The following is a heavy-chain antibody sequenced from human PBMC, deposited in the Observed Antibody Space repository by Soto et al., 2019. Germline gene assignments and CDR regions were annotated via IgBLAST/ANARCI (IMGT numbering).Heavy chain of an antibody. D-gene: IGHD2-15*01. CDR2: IDPSGGGT. CDR3: ARDRVDCSGGNCWRSVEDT. J-gene: IGHJ5*02. V-gene: IGHV1-46*01. Sequence: QVQLVQSGAEVKKPGASVKVSCKASGYTFTSYYMHWVRQAPGQGLEWMGIIDPSGGGTSYAQKFQGRLTMTRDTSTSTVYMELSSLRSEDMAVYYCARDRVDCSGGNCWRSVEDTWGQGTLVTVSS. CDR1: GYTFTSYY.